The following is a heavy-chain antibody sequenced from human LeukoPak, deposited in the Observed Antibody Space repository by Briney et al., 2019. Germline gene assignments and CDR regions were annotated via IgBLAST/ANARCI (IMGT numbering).Heavy chain of an antibody. D-gene: IGHD1-14*01. J-gene: IGHJ6*02. CDR1: GFNFSSYA. CDR3: AKDLDRAYYYYGMDV. CDR2: VSDSGYSA. Sequence: QPGGSLRLSCIASGFNFSSYAMSWVRQAPGEGLEWVSAVSDSGYSAHYADSVKGRFTISRDNSKNTLYLQMNSLRAEDTAVYYCAKDLDRAYYYYGMDVWGQGTTVTVSS. V-gene: IGHV3-23*01.